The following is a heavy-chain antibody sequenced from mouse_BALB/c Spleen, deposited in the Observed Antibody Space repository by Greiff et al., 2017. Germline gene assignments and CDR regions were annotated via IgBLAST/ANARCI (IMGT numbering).Heavy chain of an antibody. D-gene: IGHD1-1*01. J-gene: IGHJ1*01. CDR2: ISSGGSYT. Sequence: EGKLVESGGGLVKPGGSLKLSCAASGFTFSSYTMSWVRQTPEKRLEWVATISSGGSYTYYPDSVKGRFTISRDNAKNTLYLQMSSLKSEDTAMYYCTRDPTTVGARYFDVWGAGTTVTVSS. CDR3: TRDPTTVGARYFDV. CDR1: GFTFSSYT. V-gene: IGHV5-6-4*01.